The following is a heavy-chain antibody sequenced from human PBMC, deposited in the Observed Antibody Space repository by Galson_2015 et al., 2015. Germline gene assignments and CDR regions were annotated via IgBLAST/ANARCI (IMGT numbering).Heavy chain of an antibody. J-gene: IGHJ5*02. CDR2: IYPGDSDT. CDR3: ARRGSSSDYFDP. D-gene: IGHD6-13*01. Sequence: QSGAEVKKPGESLKISCKGSGYSFTTYWIAWVRQMPGKGLEWMGIIYPGDSDTRYSPSSQGQVTISADKSISTAYLQWRSLKASHTAIYYCARRGSSSDYFDPWGQGTLVTVSS. V-gene: IGHV5-51*01. CDR1: GYSFTTYW.